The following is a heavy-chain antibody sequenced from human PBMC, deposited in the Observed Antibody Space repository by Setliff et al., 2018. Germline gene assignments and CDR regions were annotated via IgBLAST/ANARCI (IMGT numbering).Heavy chain of an antibody. CDR2: ISPSGDVT. CDR1: GFAFSDYA. V-gene: IGHV3-23*01. Sequence: PGGSLRLSCAASGFAFSDYAMSWVRLAPGRGLEWVSGISPSGDVTLYADSVKGRFTIFRDNSKNTLSPQMSGLRAEDTAIYYCAKRGSKDILHGFDIWGQGTMVTVS. J-gene: IGHJ3*02. CDR3: AKRGSKDILHGFDI.